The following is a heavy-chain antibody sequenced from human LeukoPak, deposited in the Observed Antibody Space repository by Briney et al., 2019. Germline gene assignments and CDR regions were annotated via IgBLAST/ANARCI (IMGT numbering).Heavy chain of an antibody. Sequence: ASVKVSCKASGYTFTGYYMHWVRQAPGQGLEWMGWINPNSGGTNYAQKFQGRVTMTRDTSISTAYMELSRLRSDDTAVYYCATTYCSSTSCYRSKNYYYYMDVWGKGTTVTISS. V-gene: IGHV1-2*02. J-gene: IGHJ6*03. D-gene: IGHD2-2*02. CDR1: GYTFTGYY. CDR2: INPNSGGT. CDR3: ATTYCSSTSCYRSKNYYYYMDV.